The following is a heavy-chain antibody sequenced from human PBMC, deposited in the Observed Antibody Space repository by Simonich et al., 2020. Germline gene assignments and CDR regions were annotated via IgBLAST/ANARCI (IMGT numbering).Heavy chain of an antibody. Sequence: QVQLQESGPGLVKPSETLSPTCPVSGGSISSYYWSWIRQPPGKGLEWIGYIYYSVSTNYNPSLKSRVTISVDTSKNQFSLKLSSVTAADTAVYYCARLPDYWGQGTLVTVSS. CDR1: GGSISSYY. CDR2: IYYSVST. V-gene: IGHV4-59*08. J-gene: IGHJ4*02. CDR3: ARLPDY.